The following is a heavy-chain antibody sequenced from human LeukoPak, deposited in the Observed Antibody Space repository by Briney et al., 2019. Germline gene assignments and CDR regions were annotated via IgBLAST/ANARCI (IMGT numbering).Heavy chain of an antibody. J-gene: IGHJ4*02. D-gene: IGHD3-10*01. CDR1: GGTFSSYA. Sequence: SVKVSCKASGGTFSSYAISWVRQAPGQGLEWMGRIIPILGIANYAQKFQGRVTITADKSTSTAYMELSSLRSEDTAVYYCATYGSGNYFVYWGQGTLGTVSS. V-gene: IGHV1-69*04. CDR2: IIPILGIA. CDR3: ATYGSGNYFVY.